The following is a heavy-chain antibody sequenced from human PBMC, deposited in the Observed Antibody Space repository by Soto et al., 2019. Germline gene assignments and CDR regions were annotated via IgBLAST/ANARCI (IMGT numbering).Heavy chain of an antibody. V-gene: IGHV4-59*01. CDR3: ARTEASSWSFFYYGMDV. D-gene: IGHD6-13*01. Sequence: QVQLQESGPGLVKPSETLSLTCTVSGGPIGSYYWSLIRQSPGKGLEWIGCVYYSDSTNYNPSLKSRVTISLDRSKNQFSLRLSSVTAADTAVYYCARTEASSWSFFYYGMDVWGQGTAVAVSS. CDR1: GGPIGSYY. CDR2: VYYSDST. J-gene: IGHJ6*02.